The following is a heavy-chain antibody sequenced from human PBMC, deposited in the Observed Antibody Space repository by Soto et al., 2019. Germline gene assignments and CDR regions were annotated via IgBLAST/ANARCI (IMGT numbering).Heavy chain of an antibody. CDR3: ARRARPDFYYMDV. J-gene: IGHJ6*03. CDR2: ISSNGVGT. D-gene: IGHD6-6*01. Sequence: EVQLAESGGGXXXXGGXXXLSCAASGFXXXXXAMDXXXXXXGXGLEYVSGISSNGVGTYYANSVQGRFTISRDNSKNTVYLQMGSLRPEDMAVYYCARRARPDFYYMDVWGKGTTVTVSS. V-gene: IGHV3-64*01. CDR1: GFXXXXXA.